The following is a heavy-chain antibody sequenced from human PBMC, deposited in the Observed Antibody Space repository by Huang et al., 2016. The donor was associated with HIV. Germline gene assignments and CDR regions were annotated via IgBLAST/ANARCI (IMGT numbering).Heavy chain of an antibody. J-gene: IGHJ4*02. CDR2: ISYDGNNK. CDR3: ARDLGYCSTTSCYAMGFDY. CDR1: GFIFSSSA. Sequence: QVQLVESGGGVVQPGRSLRLSCAASGFIFSSSAMHWVRQAPGKVLGGVAVISYDGNNKYYADSVKGRLTISIDNARNTLYLQMNSLRAEDTAVYYCARDLGYCSTTSCYAMGFDYWGQGTLVTVSS. D-gene: IGHD2-2*03. V-gene: IGHV3-30-3*01.